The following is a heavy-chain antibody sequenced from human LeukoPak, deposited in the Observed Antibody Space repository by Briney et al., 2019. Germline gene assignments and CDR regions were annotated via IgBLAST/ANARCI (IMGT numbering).Heavy chain of an antibody. Sequence: GGSLRLSCAASGFTFSSYGMHWVRQAPGKGLEWVAVIWYDGSNKFHADSVKGRFTISRDNAKNTLYLQMNSLRAEDTAVYYCARGGYSYGYYYYYGMDVWGQGTTVTVSS. CDR1: GFTFSSYG. D-gene: IGHD5-18*01. CDR3: ARGGYSYGYYYYYGMDV. J-gene: IGHJ6*02. V-gene: IGHV3-33*01. CDR2: IWYDGSNK.